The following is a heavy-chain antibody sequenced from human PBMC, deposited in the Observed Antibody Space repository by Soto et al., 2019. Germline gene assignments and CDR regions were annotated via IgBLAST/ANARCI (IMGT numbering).Heavy chain of an antibody. D-gene: IGHD2-2*01. J-gene: IGHJ4*02. CDR1: EFSVSSNY. CDR3: ASNPYCFTSCCYYTDY. V-gene: IGHV3-66*01. Sequence: EVQLVESGGGLVQPGESLRLSCAASEFSVSSNYMSWVRQAPGKGLEWVSVIYASGTTYYADSVRGRFTISKDSSKNTLYLQMNSLRAEDTAVYYSASNPYCFTSCCYYTDYWGQGTLVTVSS. CDR2: IYASGTT.